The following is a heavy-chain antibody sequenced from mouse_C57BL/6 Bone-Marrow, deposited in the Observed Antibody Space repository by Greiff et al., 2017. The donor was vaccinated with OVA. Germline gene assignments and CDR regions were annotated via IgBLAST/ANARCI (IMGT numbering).Heavy chain of an antibody. CDR2: IYPGNSDT. J-gene: IGHJ3*01. CDR3: TRSGDGEFAY. CDR1: GYTFTSYW. V-gene: IGHV1-5*01. Sequence: EVQLQESGTVLARPGASVKMSCKTSGYTFTSYWMHWVKQRPGQGLEWIGAIYPGNSDTSYNQKFKGKAKLTAVTSASTAYMELSSLTNEDSAVYYCTRSGDGEFAYWGQGTLVTVSA. D-gene: IGHD3-3*01.